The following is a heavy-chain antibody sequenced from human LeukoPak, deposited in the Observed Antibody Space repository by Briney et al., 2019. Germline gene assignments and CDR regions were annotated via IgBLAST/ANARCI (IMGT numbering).Heavy chain of an antibody. CDR1: GFTFSSYW. CDR2: ISSDGGTT. J-gene: IGHJ4*02. D-gene: IGHD1-1*01. CDR3: ARGTGTPFDY. V-gene: IGHV3-74*01. Sequence: GGSLRLSCAASGFTFSSYWMHWVRQGPGKGLVWVSHISSDGGTTSYADSVKGRFTISRDDAKNTLYLQINSLRAEDTAVYYCARGTGTPFDYWGQGTLVTVSS.